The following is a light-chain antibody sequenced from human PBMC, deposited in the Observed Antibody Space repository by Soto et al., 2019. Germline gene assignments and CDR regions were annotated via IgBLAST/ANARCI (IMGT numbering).Light chain of an antibody. V-gene: IGLV2-11*01. Sequence: QSALTQPRSVSGSPGQSVTISCTGSSSDVGAYNFVSWYQHHPGKAPKLIIYDVTERPSGVPDRFSGSKSGNTASLTISGLQSEDEADYYCISYTSDDVRYVFGTGTKVTVL. J-gene: IGLJ1*01. CDR1: SSDVGAYNF. CDR3: ISYTSDDVRYV. CDR2: DVT.